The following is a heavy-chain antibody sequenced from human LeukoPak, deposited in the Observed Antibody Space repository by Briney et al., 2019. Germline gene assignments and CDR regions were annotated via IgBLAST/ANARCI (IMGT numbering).Heavy chain of an antibody. J-gene: IGHJ6*02. Sequence: SETLSLTCAVYGGSFSGYYWSWIRQPPGKGLEWIGYFYYSGSTNYNPSLKSRVTISVDTSKNQFSLKLSSVTAADTAVYYCARHRDYYYYGMDVWGQGTTVTVSS. CDR3: ARHRDYYYYGMDV. CDR2: FYYSGST. D-gene: IGHD3-10*01. CDR1: GGSFSGYY. V-gene: IGHV4-59*08.